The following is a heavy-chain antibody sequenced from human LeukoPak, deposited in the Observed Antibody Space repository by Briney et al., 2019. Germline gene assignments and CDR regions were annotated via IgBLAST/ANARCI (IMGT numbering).Heavy chain of an antibody. D-gene: IGHD2-21*01. CDR2: IKKDGSEK. V-gene: IGHV3-7*01. J-gene: IGHJ4*02. Sequence: GGSLRLSCAASGFIFSNYYMAWVRQAPGKGLEWVANIKKDGSEKYYVDSVKGRFTISRDNAENSLYLEMNSLRAEDAAVYHCATSGDLGNDYWGQGTLVTVSS. CDR3: ATSGDLGNDY. CDR1: GFIFSNYY.